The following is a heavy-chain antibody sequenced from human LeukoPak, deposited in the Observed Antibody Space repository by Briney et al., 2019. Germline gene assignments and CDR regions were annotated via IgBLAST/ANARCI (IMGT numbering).Heavy chain of an antibody. D-gene: IGHD4-17*01. Sequence: GGSLRLSCAASGFTFSSYAMTWVRQVPGKGLEWVSSISSSTYIYYADSVKGRFTISRDNAKNSLYLQMNSLRAEDTAVYYCAREGATVTDAFDIWGQGTLVTISS. CDR1: GFTFSSYA. CDR3: AREGATVTDAFDI. V-gene: IGHV3-21*01. J-gene: IGHJ3*02. CDR2: ISSSTYI.